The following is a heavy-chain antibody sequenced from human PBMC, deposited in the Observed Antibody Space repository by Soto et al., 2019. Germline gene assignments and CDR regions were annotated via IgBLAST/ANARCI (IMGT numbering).Heavy chain of an antibody. V-gene: IGHV3-23*01. CDR3: AKRAAFDI. J-gene: IGHJ3*02. CDR1: GFTFGNYA. Sequence: VGSLRLSCVGSGFTFGNYAMSWVRQAPGKGLEWVSSITGIDGRTYYADSVKGRFTISRDNPKNTLYLQMNSLRAEDTAVYYCAKRAAFDIWGQGTMVTVS. CDR2: ITGIDGRT.